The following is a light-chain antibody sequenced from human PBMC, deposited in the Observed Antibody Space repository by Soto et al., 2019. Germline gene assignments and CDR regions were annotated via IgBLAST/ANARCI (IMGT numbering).Light chain of an antibody. Sequence: QSVLTQPPSVSGTPGQKVSISCSGSASNLGGNPVNWYQHLPGAAPKLLIYTNNQRPSGVPDRFSGSKSGTSASLAISGLQSEDEADYYCAAWDDALNGWVFGGGTKLTVL. CDR3: AAWDDALNGWV. J-gene: IGLJ3*02. CDR1: ASNLGGNP. V-gene: IGLV1-44*01. CDR2: TNN.